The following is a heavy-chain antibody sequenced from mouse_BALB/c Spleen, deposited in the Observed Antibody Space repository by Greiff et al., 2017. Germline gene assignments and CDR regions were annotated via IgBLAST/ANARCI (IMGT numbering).Heavy chain of an antibody. Sequence: VHVKQSGPELVKPGASVKMSCKASGYTFTSYVMHWVKQKPGQGLEWIGYINPYNDGTKYNEKFKGKATLTSDKSSSTAYMELSSLTSEDSAVYYCARWAYYSPFDYWGQGTTLTVSS. CDR2: INPYNDGT. V-gene: IGHV1-14*01. D-gene: IGHD2-12*01. CDR3: ARWAYYSPFDY. CDR1: GYTFTSYV. J-gene: IGHJ2*01.